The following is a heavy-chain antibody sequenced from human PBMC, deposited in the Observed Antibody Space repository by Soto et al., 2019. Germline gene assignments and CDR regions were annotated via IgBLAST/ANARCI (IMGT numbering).Heavy chain of an antibody. CDR1: GFSFSSYE. J-gene: IGHJ6*02. CDR2: ISSSGTTI. CDR3: ASMIFGVVNDYSYYGMDV. D-gene: IGHD3-3*01. V-gene: IGHV3-48*03. Sequence: GGSLRLSCAASGFSFSSYEMNYVRQAPGKXLEWVSYISSSGTTIYYAGSVKGRFTISRDNAKNSLYLQMNSLRAEDTAVYYCASMIFGVVNDYSYYGMDVWGQGTTVTVSS.